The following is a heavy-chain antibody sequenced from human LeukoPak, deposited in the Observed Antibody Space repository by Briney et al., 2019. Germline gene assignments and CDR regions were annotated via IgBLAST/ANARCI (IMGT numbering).Heavy chain of an antibody. CDR1: GGSISSGSYY. V-gene: IGHV4-61*02. J-gene: IGHJ6*03. CDR2: IYTSGST. Sequence: SETLSLTCTVSGGSISSGSYYWSWIRQPAGKGLEWIGRIYTSGSTNYNPSLKSRVTISVDTSKNQFSLKLSSVTAADTAVYYCARSSSNPPPYYYYYYMDVWGKGTTVTVS. CDR3: ARSSSNPPPYYYYYYMDV. D-gene: IGHD4-11*01.